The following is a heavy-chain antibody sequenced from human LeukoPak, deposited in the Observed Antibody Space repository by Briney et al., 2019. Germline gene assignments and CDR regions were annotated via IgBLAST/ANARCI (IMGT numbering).Heavy chain of an antibody. CDR1: GFSFSTYG. D-gene: IGHD5-18*01. CDR3: AKERGYSYGSIDH. CDR2: ISYDGRNQ. V-gene: IGHV3-30*18. Sequence: GTSLRLSCAASGFSFSTYGMHWVRQAPLKGLEWVAAISYDGRNQNYADSVKGRFTIFRDNSQNTLFLQMNSLRPEDTAIYYCAKERGYSYGSIDHWGQGTLVTVSS. J-gene: IGHJ4*02.